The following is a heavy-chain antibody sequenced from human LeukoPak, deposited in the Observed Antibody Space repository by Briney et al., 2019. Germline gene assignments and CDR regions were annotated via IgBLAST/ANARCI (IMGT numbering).Heavy chain of an antibody. Sequence: GALRLSCAASGFTFSSYSMNWVRQAPGKGLEWVSSISSSSSYIYYADSVKGRFTISRDNAKNSLYLQMNSLRADDTAVYYCARGQVWYQLLYDYFDYWGQGTLVTVSS. D-gene: IGHD2-2*02. CDR3: ARGQVWYQLLYDYFDY. CDR2: ISSSSSYI. J-gene: IGHJ4*02. CDR1: GFTFSSYS. V-gene: IGHV3-21*01.